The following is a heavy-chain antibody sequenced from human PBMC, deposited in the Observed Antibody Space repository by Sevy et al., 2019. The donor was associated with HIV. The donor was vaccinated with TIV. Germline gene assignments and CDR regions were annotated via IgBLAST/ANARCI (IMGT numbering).Heavy chain of an antibody. CDR1: GGSITSLY. CDR3: AGENAWGRGYS. V-gene: IGHV4-59*08. Sequence: SETLSLTCTVSGGSITSLYWNWIRQPPGKGLEWIANIYYNGHINYNPSRKSRFTLTLDTSKNQFSLRLSAVTAADTAMYYCAGENAWGRGYSWGQGTLVTVSS. CDR2: IYYNGHI. D-gene: IGHD1-26*01. J-gene: IGHJ4*02.